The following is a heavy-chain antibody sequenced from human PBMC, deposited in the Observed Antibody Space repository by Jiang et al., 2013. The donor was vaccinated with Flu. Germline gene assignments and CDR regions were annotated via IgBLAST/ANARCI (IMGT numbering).Heavy chain of an antibody. V-gene: IGHV3-23*01. J-gene: IGHJ6*01. Sequence: VQLLESGGGLVQPGGSLRLSCAASGFTFSSYAMSWVRQAPGQGLEWVSGISGSGDSTYYADSVKGRFTISRDNSKNTLYLQMNSLRAEDTAVYYCANRAGAVTTFAPLDYYYGMDVVGQRATVTVSS. D-gene: IGHD4-17*01. CDR1: GFTFSSYA. CDR3: ANRAGAVTTFAPLDYYYGMDV. CDR2: ISGSGDST.